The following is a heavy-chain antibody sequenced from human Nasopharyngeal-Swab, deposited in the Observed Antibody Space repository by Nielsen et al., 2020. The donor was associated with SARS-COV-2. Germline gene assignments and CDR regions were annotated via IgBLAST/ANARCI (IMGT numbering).Heavy chain of an antibody. CDR3: ARDPTPLNYYYYYMDV. V-gene: IGHV4-30-4*01. J-gene: IGHJ6*03. Sequence: WIRQLPGKGLEWIGYIYYSGSTYYNPSLKSRVTISVDTSKNQLSLKLSSVTAADTAVYYCARDPTPLNYYYYYMDVWGKGTTVTVSS. CDR2: IYYSGST.